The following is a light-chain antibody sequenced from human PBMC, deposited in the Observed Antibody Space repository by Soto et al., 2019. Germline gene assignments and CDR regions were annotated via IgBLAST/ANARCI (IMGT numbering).Light chain of an antibody. CDR1: QTISRW. CDR2: DAS. CDR3: HSRA. V-gene: IGKV1-5*01. J-gene: IGKJ5*01. Sequence: PLTFSLSPAHEVTITCRASQTISRWLAWYKQKPGRAPKLLIYDASTLESGVPSRFSGSGSETEFTLTISRLQPDDFATYFCHSRAFGEGRRLEVK.